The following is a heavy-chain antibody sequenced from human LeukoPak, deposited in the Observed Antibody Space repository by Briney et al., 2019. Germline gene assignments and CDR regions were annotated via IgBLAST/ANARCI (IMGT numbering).Heavy chain of an antibody. CDR1: GYTFTVYH. CDR3: AREEGRAVAGTWDWFDP. CDR2: INPNSGGT. V-gene: IGHV1-2*02. Sequence: ASVKVSCKASGYTFTVYHLHWVRQAPGQGLEWMGWINPNSGGTNYAQKLQGRVTMTTDTSTSTAYMELRSLRSDDTAVYYCAREEGRAVAGTWDWFDPWGQGTLVTVSS. J-gene: IGHJ5*02. D-gene: IGHD6-19*01.